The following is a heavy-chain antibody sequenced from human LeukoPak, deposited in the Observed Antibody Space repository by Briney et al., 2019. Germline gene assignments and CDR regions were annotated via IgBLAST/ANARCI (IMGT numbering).Heavy chain of an antibody. CDR3: TKPEITYYYDSSGYSFDY. CDR2: ISGSGGST. V-gene: IGHV3-23*01. Sequence: PGGSLRLSCAASGFTFSSCAMSWVRQAPGKGLEWVSAISGSGGSTYYADSVKGRFTISRDNSKNTLYLQMNSLRAEDTAVYYCTKPEITYYYDSSGYSFDYWGQGTLVTVSS. CDR1: GFTFSSCA. J-gene: IGHJ4*02. D-gene: IGHD3-22*01.